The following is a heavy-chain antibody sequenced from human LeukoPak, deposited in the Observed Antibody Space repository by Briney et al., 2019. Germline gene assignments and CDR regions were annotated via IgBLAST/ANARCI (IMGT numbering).Heavy chain of an antibody. D-gene: IGHD3-10*01. CDR3: ATGVYYFDY. CDR1: RFTFSSYW. Sequence: PGGSLRLSCAASRFTFSSYWMNWVRQAPGKGREWVANIKEDGSEIYYVDSVKGRFTISRDNAKNSVYLQMNNLRPEDTAVYYCATGVYYFDYWGQGTLVTVSS. J-gene: IGHJ4*02. CDR2: IKEDGSEI. V-gene: IGHV3-7*01.